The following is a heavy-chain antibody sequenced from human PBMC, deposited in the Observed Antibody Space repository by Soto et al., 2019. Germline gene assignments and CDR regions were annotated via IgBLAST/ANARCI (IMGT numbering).Heavy chain of an antibody. CDR3: ARTRTSGYHYYYGMDV. CDR2: IYPGDSDT. J-gene: IGHJ6*02. V-gene: IGHV5-51*01. Sequence: PGESLKISCKCSGYSFTSYWIGWVRPMPGKGLGWMGIIYPGDSDTRYSPSFQGQVTISADKSISTAYLQWSSLKASDTAMYYCARTRTSGYHYYYGMDVWGQGTTVTVSS. CDR1: GYSFTSYW. D-gene: IGHD2-15*01.